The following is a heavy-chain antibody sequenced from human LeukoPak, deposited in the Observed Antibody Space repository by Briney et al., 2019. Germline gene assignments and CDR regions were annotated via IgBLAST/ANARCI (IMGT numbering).Heavy chain of an antibody. V-gene: IGHV3-23*01. D-gene: IGHD4-17*01. J-gene: IGHJ2*01. CDR1: GFTFSSYA. Sequence: GGSLRLSCAASGFTFSSYAMSWVRQAPGKGLEWVSAISGSGDSTYYADSVKGRFTISRDNSKNTLYLQMNSLRAEDTAVYYCAKDAIDYGDYPYWYFDLWGRGTLVTVSS. CDR2: ISGSGDST. CDR3: AKDAIDYGDYPYWYFDL.